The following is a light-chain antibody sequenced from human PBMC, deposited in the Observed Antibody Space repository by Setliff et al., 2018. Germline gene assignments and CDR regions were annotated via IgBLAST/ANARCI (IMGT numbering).Light chain of an antibody. Sequence: QSVLTQPPSVSGAPGKRVTISCTGSRSNIGAGYDVHWYQQLPGTAPKLLIYGNINRPSGVSDRFSGSQSGTSASLAITGLQAEDEADYYCQSYDSSLRVVFGGGTKVTVL. CDR2: GNI. V-gene: IGLV1-40*01. CDR1: RSNIGAGYD. J-gene: IGLJ3*02. CDR3: QSYDSSLRVV.